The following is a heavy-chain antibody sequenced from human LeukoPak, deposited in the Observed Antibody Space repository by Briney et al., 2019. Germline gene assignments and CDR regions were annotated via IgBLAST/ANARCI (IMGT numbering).Heavy chain of an antibody. CDR3: ARLHYDSSGYYRYWYFDL. CDR2: IYYSGST. J-gene: IGHJ2*01. CDR1: GGSISSYY. Sequence: SETLSLTCTVSGGSISSYYWSWIRQPPGKGLEWIGYIYYSGSTNYNPSLKSRVTISVDTSKNQFSLKLSSVTAADTAVYYCARLHYDSSGYYRYWYFDLWGRGTLVTVSS. V-gene: IGHV4-59*01. D-gene: IGHD3-22*01.